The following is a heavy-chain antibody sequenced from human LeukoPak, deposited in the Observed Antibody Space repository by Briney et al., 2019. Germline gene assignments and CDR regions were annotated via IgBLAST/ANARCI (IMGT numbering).Heavy chain of an antibody. Sequence: GGSLRLSCAVSGVTFSSYGMHWVRQAPGKGLEWVAFIRYDGSNKYYADSVNGRLTISRDNSKNTLYLLMNSLIAEDTADDYCGKDDETGVGESGLFDYWGQGPLVTVSS. V-gene: IGHV3-30*02. D-gene: IGHD1-26*01. J-gene: IGHJ4*02. CDR3: GKDDETGVGESGLFDY. CDR1: GVTFSSYG. CDR2: IRYDGSNK.